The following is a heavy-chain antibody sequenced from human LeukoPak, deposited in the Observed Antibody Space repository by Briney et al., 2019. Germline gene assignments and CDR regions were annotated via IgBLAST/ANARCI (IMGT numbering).Heavy chain of an antibody. CDR2: ISSSGSTI. Sequence: PGGSLRLSYAASGFTFSSYEMNWVRQAPGKGLEWVSYISSSGSTIYYADSVKGRFTISRDNAKNSLYLHMNSLRAEDTAVYYCARVEPPSDYWGQGTLVTVSS. V-gene: IGHV3-48*03. D-gene: IGHD1-14*01. CDR1: GFTFSSYE. CDR3: ARVEPPSDY. J-gene: IGHJ4*02.